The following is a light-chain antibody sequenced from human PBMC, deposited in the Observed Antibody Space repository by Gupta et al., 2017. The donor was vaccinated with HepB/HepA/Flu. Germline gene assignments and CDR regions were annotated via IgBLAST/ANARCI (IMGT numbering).Light chain of an antibody. CDR2: DTN. V-gene: IGLV1-51*01. J-gene: IGLJ2*01. Sequence: QSVLMQPASVSAAPGQKVTISCSGGTSNFGSDYVSWYQKLPGTAPKLLIYDTNKRPPGIPDRFSGSKSGTSATLDITGLQTGDEADYYCGTWDSSLSAGVFGGGTKLTVL. CDR3: GTWDSSLSAGV. CDR1: TSNFGSDY.